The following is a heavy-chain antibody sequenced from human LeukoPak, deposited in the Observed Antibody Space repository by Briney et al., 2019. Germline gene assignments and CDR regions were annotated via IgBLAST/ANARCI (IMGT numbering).Heavy chain of an antibody. D-gene: IGHD3-3*01. Sequence: PGESLRLSCAASGFTFSSYGMSWVRQAPGKGLEWVGFIRGKAYDGTTEYAASVKGRFTISRDDSKSIAYLLMNSLKTEDTAVYYCSRARVAPPGVWRYWGQGTLVTVSS. CDR3: SRARVAPPGVWRY. J-gene: IGHJ4*02. V-gene: IGHV3-49*04. CDR1: GFTFSSYG. CDR2: IRGKAYDGTT.